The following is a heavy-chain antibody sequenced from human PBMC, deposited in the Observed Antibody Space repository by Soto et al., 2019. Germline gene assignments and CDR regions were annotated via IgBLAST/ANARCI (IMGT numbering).Heavy chain of an antibody. CDR2: ISSSSSTI. CDR3: ARGSITIAAAGTGWFDP. D-gene: IGHD6-13*01. J-gene: IGHJ5*02. V-gene: IGHV3-48*01. Sequence: GGSLRLSCAASGFTFSSYSMNWVRQAPGKGPEWVSYISSSSSTIYYADSVKGRFTISRDNAKNSLYLQMNSLRAEDTAVYYCARGSITIAAAGTGWFDPWGQGTLVTVSS. CDR1: GFTFSSYS.